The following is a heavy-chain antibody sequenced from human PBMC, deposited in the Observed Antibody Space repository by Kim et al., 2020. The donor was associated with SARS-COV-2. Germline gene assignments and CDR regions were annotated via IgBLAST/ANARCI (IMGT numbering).Heavy chain of an antibody. Sequence: NTSYAQKLQGRVTIANDPATSTAYMDLRSLRSDDTAVYYCARGRSGPDYWGQGTLVTVSS. D-gene: IGHD6-19*01. J-gene: IGHJ4*02. V-gene: IGHV1-18*01. CDR3: ARGRSGPDY. CDR2: NT.